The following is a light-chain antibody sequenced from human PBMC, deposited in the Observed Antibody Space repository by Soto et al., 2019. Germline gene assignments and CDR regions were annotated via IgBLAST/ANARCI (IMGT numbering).Light chain of an antibody. CDR2: SNN. V-gene: IGLV1-44*01. J-gene: IGLJ3*02. Sequence: QSVLTQPPSESGTPGQRVTISCSGSSSNIGSNTVNWYQQLPGTAPKLLIYSNNQRPSGVPDRFSGSKSGTSASLAISGLQSEDEAEYYCAAWDDSLNGWVFGGGTKLTVL. CDR1: SSNIGSNT. CDR3: AAWDDSLNGWV.